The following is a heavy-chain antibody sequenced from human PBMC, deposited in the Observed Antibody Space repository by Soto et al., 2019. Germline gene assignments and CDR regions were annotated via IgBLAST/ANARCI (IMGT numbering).Heavy chain of an antibody. Sequence: SQTLSLTCAIFGESVSSNIAALNWIRQSPSIGLEWLGMTYYRSKWYNDYEVSVTSRITINPDNLKKQFSLQLNSVIPEDTAVYYCARANWNYRSRFDYWGQGTLVTVSS. CDR2: TYYRSKWYN. J-gene: IGHJ4*02. CDR1: GESVSSNIAA. CDR3: ARANWNYRSRFDY. D-gene: IGHD1-7*01. V-gene: IGHV6-1*01.